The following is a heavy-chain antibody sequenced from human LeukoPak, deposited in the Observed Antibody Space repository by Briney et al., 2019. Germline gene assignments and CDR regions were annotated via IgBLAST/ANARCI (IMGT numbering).Heavy chain of an antibody. Sequence: VASVNVSCKASGGTVSSYAISGVRQAPGQGGDGMGGSIPIFGTANYAQKFQGRVTITTDESTNKAYMELSSLRSEDTAVYYCARVPALVPAYMDVWGKGTTVTVSS. CDR1: GGTVSSYA. CDR3: ARVPALVPAYMDV. D-gene: IGHD2-2*01. J-gene: IGHJ6*03. V-gene: IGHV1-69*05. CDR2: SIPIFGTA.